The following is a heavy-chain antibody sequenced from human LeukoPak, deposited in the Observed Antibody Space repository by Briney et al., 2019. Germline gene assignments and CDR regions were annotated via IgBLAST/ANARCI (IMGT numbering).Heavy chain of an antibody. Sequence: SETLSLTCTVSGGSISSGGYYWSWIRQHPGKGLEWIGYIYYSGSTNYNPSLKSRVTISVDTSKNQFSLKLSSVTAADTAVYYCARDRYYGDYDGPYYYYYGMDVWGQGTTVTVSS. V-gene: IGHV4-61*08. CDR1: GGSISSGGYY. CDR2: IYYSGST. CDR3: ARDRYYGDYDGPYYYYYGMDV. D-gene: IGHD4-17*01. J-gene: IGHJ6*02.